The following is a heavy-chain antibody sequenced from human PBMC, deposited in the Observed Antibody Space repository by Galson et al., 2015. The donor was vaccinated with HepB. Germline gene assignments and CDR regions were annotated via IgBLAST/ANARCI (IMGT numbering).Heavy chain of an antibody. J-gene: IGHJ6*02. CDR1: GFTVSSNY. V-gene: IGHV3-53*04. Sequence: SLRLSCAASGFTVSSNYRSWVRQAPGKGLEWVSVIYSGGSTYYADSVKGRFTISRHNSKNTLYLQMNSLRAEDTAVYYCASLWFGELSGMDVWGQGTTVTVSS. D-gene: IGHD3-10*01. CDR3: ASLWFGELSGMDV. CDR2: IYSGGST.